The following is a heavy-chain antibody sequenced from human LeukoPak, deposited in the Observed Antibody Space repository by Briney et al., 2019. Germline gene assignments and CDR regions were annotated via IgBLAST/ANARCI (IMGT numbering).Heavy chain of an antibody. D-gene: IGHD1-1*01. CDR3: AMYDSFFDY. CDR2: IYYSGST. Sequence: SETLSLTCTVSGGSISGYYWSWIRQPPGKGLEWIGYIYYSGSTNYNPSLKSRVTISLDTSKKQFFLRLSSVTAADTAVYYCAMYDSFFDYCGQGTLVTVSS. J-gene: IGHJ4*02. V-gene: IGHV4-59*08. CDR1: GGSISGYY.